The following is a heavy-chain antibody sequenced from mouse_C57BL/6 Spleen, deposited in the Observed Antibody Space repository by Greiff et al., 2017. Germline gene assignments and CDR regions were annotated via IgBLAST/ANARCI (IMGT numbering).Heavy chain of an antibody. J-gene: IGHJ4*01. CDR1: GYAFSSSW. CDR3: ARGRDYGYAMDY. CDR2: IYPGDGDT. Sequence: VQLQESGPELVKPGASVKISCKASGYAFSSSWMNWVKQRPGKGLEWIGRIYPGDGDTNYNGKFKGKATLSADKSASPAYMQLSSLTSEDSAVYFCARGRDYGYAMDYWGQGTSVTVSS. V-gene: IGHV1-82*01. D-gene: IGHD2-4*01.